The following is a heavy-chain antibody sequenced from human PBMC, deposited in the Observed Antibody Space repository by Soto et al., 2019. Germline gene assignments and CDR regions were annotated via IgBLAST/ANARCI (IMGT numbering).Heavy chain of an antibody. CDR3: ARDMYDSSGYYAPKYYYYGMDV. D-gene: IGHD3-22*01. J-gene: IGHJ6*02. CDR2: ISYDGSNK. Sequence: PGWSLRLSCAPSVLTFSTDALHSVRQAPCKGLERVAVISYDGSNKYYADSVKGRFTISRDNSKNTLYLQMNSLRAEDTAVYYCARDMYDSSGYYAPKYYYYGMDVWGQGTTVTDSS. CDR1: VLTFSTDA. V-gene: IGHV3-30-3*01.